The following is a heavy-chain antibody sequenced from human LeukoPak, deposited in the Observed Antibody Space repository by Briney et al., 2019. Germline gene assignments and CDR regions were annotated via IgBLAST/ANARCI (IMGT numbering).Heavy chain of an antibody. J-gene: IGHJ4*02. CDR1: GYSFTNYG. V-gene: IGHV1-18*01. D-gene: IGHD4-17*01. CDR3: ARDTRYGDYEPLSY. Sequence: LGASVKVSCKASGYSFTNYGISWVRQAPGQGLEWMGWISPYNGNTNYAQNLQGRVTMTTDTSTSTAYMELRSLRSDDTAVYYCARDTRYGDYEPLSYWGQGTLVTVSS. CDR2: ISPYNGNT.